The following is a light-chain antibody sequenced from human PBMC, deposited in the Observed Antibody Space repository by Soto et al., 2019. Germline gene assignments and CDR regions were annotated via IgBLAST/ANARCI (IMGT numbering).Light chain of an antibody. J-gene: IGKJ1*01. CDR3: QQYNDWPPT. Sequence: EIGMTQSAATLSVSAGERATLSWGASQSVRSNLAWYQQKPGQAPRLLIYGASTRATGIPARFSGSGSGTEFTLSIGSLQSEDFAVYYCQQYNDWPPTFGQGTKVDIK. V-gene: IGKV3-15*01. CDR2: GAS. CDR1: QSVRSN.